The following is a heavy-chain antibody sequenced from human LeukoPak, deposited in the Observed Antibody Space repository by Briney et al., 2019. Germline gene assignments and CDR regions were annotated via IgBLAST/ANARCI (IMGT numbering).Heavy chain of an antibody. Sequence: GGSLRLSCAASGFTFSSYDMNWVRQAPGKGLEWVSYISPSSTRIDYAASVRGRFTISRDNAKRSLYLQMSSLRAEDTAVYYCARFSGRNWGQGTLVTVSS. CDR3: ARFSGRN. V-gene: IGHV3-48*04. CDR1: GFTFSSYD. J-gene: IGHJ4*02. CDR2: ISPSSTRI. D-gene: IGHD2-15*01.